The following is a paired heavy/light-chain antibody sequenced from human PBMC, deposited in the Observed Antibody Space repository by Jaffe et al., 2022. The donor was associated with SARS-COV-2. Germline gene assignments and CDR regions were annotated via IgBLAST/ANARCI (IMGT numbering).Light chain of an antibody. V-gene: IGKV3-15*01. J-gene: IGKJ4*01. Sequence: EIVMTQSPATLSVSPGERVTLSCRASQSVSSSLAWYQQKPGQAPRLLIYDASTRVTGIPARFSGSGSGTEFTLTISSLQSEDFAVYYCQQYNNWPPLTFGGGTKVDI. CDR3: QQYNNWPPLT. CDR2: DAS. CDR1: QSVSSS.
Heavy chain of an antibody. CDR2: IRGSGSST. CDR3: AKGRYNWNDFAYYMDV. V-gene: IGHV3-23*04. Sequence: EVQVVESGGGLVQPGGSLRLSCTASGFTFSSYAMSWVRQAPGKGLEWVSAIRGSGSSTYYADSVKGRFTISRDNSKNTLYLQMNSLRAEDTAVYYCAKGRYNWNDFAYYMDVWGKGTTVTVSS. CDR1: GFTFSSYA. J-gene: IGHJ6*03. D-gene: IGHD1-1*01.